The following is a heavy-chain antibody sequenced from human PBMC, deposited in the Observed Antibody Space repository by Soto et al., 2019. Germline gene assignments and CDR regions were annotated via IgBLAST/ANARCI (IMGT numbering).Heavy chain of an antibody. Sequence: LKISGEVFGSLFTIYWIVWGRQLTGKGLEWMWIIYPGDSDTRYIPSFQGQVTISADKSISTAYLQWNSLKASDTAMYFCARGDSSDYSTATPADYWGQGTLVTVSS. CDR3: ARGDSSDYSTATPADY. CDR1: GSLFTIYW. J-gene: IGHJ4*02. V-gene: IGHV5-51*01. D-gene: IGHD3-22*01. CDR2: IYPGDSDT.